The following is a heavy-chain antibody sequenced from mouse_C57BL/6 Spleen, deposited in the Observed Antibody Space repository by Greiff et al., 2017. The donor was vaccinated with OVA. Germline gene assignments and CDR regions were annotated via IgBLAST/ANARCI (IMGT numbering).Heavy chain of an antibody. J-gene: IGHJ4*01. CDR3: ARYYSNYDAMDY. V-gene: IGHV1-69*01. CDR2: IDPSDSYT. CDR1: GYTFTSYW. Sequence: QVQLQQPGAELVMPGASVKLSCKASGYTFTSYWMPWVKQRPGQGLEWIGEIDPSDSYTNYNQKFKGKSTLTVDKSSSTAYMQLSSLTSEDSAVYYCARYYSNYDAMDYWGQGTSVTVSS. D-gene: IGHD2-5*01.